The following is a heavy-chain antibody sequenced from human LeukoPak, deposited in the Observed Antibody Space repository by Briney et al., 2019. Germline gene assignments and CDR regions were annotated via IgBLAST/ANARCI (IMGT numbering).Heavy chain of an antibody. J-gene: IGHJ3*01. CDR1: GGSISSSSYY. V-gene: IGHV4-39*07. CDR2: IYHSGST. D-gene: IGHD2-2*01. CDR3: ARGTVVPAARE. Sequence: PSETLSLTCTVSGGSISSSSYYWGWIRQPPGKGLEWIGSIYHSGSTYYNPSLKSRVTISVDTSRNQFSLKLSSVTAADTAVYYCARGTVVPAAREWGQGTMVTVSS.